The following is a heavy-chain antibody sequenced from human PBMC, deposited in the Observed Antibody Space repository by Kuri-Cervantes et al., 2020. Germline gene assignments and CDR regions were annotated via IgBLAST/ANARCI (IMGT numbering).Heavy chain of an antibody. CDR3: ARFYSGYDSLYYYYYYMDV. CDR1: GGSSSGYY. D-gene: IGHD5-12*01. Sequence: SQTLSLTCAVYGGSSSGYYWSWIRQPSGKGLEWIGEINHSGSTNYNPSLKSRVTISVDTSKKQFSLKLSSVTAADTAVYYCARFYSGYDSLYYYYYYMDVWGKGTTVTVSS. J-gene: IGHJ6*03. V-gene: IGHV4-34*01. CDR2: INHSGST.